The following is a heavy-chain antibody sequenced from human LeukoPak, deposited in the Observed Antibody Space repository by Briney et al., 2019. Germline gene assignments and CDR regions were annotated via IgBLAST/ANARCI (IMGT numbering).Heavy chain of an antibody. D-gene: IGHD1-26*01. Sequence: GGSLRLSCAASGFTFSSYWMSWVRQAPGKGLGWVANIKQDGSEKYYVDSVKGRFTISGDNAKNSLYLQMNSLRAEDTAVYYCARGVGATDLDYWGQGTLVTVSS. CDR2: IKQDGSEK. V-gene: IGHV3-7*04. CDR3: ARGVGATDLDY. CDR1: GFTFSSYW. J-gene: IGHJ4*02.